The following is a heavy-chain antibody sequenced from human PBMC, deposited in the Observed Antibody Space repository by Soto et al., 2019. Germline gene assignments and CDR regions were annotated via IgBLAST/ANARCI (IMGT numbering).Heavy chain of an antibody. CDR3: ARDLWRYSYGKIDY. V-gene: IGHV3-21*01. CDR1: GFTFSSYS. Sequence: GGSLRLSCAASGFTFSSYSMNWVRQAPGKGLEWVSSISSSSSYIYYADSVKGRFTISRDNAKNSLYLQMNSLRAEDTAVYYCARDLWRYSYGKIDYWGQGTLVTVSS. D-gene: IGHD5-18*01. J-gene: IGHJ4*02. CDR2: ISSSSSYI.